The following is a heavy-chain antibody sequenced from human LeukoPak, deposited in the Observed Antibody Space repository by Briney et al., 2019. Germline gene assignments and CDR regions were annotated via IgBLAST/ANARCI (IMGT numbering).Heavy chain of an antibody. V-gene: IGHV3-48*04. D-gene: IGHD3-16*01. J-gene: IGHJ2*01. Sequence: GGSLRLSCEGSGFKFNVYGMDWVRQAPGKGLEWISYISGGSTGVFYAASVRGRFTISRDNAQRSLYLHMNSLTAEDTAIYYCVREKGGFGFVLWGRGTLVTVSS. CDR2: ISGGSTGV. CDR3: VREKGGFGFVL. CDR1: GFKFNVYG.